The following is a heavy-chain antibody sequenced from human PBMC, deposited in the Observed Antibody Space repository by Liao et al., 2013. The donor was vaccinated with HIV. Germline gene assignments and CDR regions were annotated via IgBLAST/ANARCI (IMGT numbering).Heavy chain of an antibody. V-gene: IGHV4-59*01. CDR3: ARDPSGYFDY. CDR2: IYNSGST. CDR1: GGSISSYY. Sequence: QVQLQESGPGLVKPSETLSLICTVSGGSISSYYWSWIRQPPGRGLEWIGYIYNSGSTNYNPSLKSRVTISVDTSKNQFSLKLSSVTAADTAVYYCARDPSGYFDYWGQGTLVTVSS. J-gene: IGHJ4*02. D-gene: IGHD3-10*01.